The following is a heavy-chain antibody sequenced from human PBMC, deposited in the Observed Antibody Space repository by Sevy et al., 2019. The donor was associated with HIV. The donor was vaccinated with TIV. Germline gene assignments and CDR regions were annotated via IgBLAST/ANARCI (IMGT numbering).Heavy chain of an antibody. D-gene: IGHD2-2*02. CDR1: GFTFSSYS. Sequence: GGSLRLSCAASGFTFSSYSMNWVHQAPGKGLEWVSSISSSSSYIYYADSVKGRFTISRDNAKNSLYLQMNSLRAEDTAVYYCARVLDIVVVPAAILTAGPIDYWGQGTLVTVSS. CDR2: ISSSSSYI. V-gene: IGHV3-21*01. J-gene: IGHJ4*02. CDR3: ARVLDIVVVPAAILTAGPIDY.